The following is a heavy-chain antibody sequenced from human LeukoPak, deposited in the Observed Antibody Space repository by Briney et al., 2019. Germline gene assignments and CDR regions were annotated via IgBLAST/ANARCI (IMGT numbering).Heavy chain of an antibody. Sequence: GGSLRLSCEASGFSLSSYWMIWVRQAPGKGLEWVSAISGSGGSTYYADSVKGRFTISRDNSKNTLYLQKNSLRAEDTAVYYCAKCSGSYLVDLDYWGQGTLVTVSS. V-gene: IGHV3-23*01. CDR2: ISGSGGST. J-gene: IGHJ4*02. CDR3: AKCSGSYLVDLDY. D-gene: IGHD1-26*01. CDR1: GFSLSSYW.